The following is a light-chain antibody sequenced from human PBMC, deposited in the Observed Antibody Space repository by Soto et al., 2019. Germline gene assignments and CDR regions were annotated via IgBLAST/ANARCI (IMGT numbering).Light chain of an antibody. J-gene: IGLJ1*01. V-gene: IGLV3-1*01. CDR3: QASDSSTYV. CDR1: KLGDKD. CDR2: SDS. Sequence: SYELTQPPSVSVSPGQTASITCSGDKLGDKDASWYQQKPGQSPVLVIYSDSRRPSDIPERFSGSNSGNTATLTISGTQAMDEADYYCQASDSSTYVFGTGTKLTVL.